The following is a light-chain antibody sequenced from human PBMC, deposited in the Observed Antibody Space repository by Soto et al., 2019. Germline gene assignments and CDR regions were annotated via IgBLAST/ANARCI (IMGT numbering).Light chain of an antibody. CDR2: DRS. J-gene: IGKJ3*01. V-gene: IGKV3-15*01. CDR1: QSVRNK. Sequence: EIGVTQSAANLSVCPGEGDSLSCRVSQSVRNKVAWYQHRAGETRRVIIYDRSNRDARIRARFSGTGSGTYLTLTISSLQSEDFATYYCQYHDDHFGPGTKVDIK. CDR3: QYHDDH.